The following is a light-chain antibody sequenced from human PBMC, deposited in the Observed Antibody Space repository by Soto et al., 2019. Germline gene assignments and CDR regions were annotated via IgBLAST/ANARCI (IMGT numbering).Light chain of an antibody. CDR1: QSISGS. CDR2: EAS. CDR3: QQYNGYWT. V-gene: IGKV1-5*03. Sequence: DIQMTQSPSTLSASVGDRVTITCRASQSISGSLAWYQQKPGKAPKLLIYEASNLKSGAPSRFSGSGSGTEYTPTISSLQPDDSASYYCQQYNGYWTFGQGTRVEIK. J-gene: IGKJ1*01.